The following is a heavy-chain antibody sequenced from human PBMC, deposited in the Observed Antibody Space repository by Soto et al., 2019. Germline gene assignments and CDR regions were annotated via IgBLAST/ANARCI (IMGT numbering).Heavy chain of an antibody. J-gene: IGHJ6*02. Sequence: QVQLQESGPGLVKPSQTLSLTCTVSGGSISSGGYYWSWIRQHPGQGLEWIGYIYYSGSTYYNPSLKSRVTRSLDTSKNQFALKLSSVTAAHTAVYYCARERSEVATGIMDVWGQGTTVTVSS. CDR1: GGSISSGGYY. CDR2: IYYSGST. D-gene: IGHD5-12*01. CDR3: ARERSEVATGIMDV. V-gene: IGHV4-31*03.